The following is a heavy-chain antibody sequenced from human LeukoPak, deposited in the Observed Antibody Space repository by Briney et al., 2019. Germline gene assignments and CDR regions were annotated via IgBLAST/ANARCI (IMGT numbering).Heavy chain of an antibody. CDR1: GFTFSSYA. J-gene: IGHJ4*02. CDR2: ISGSGGST. V-gene: IGHV3-23*01. D-gene: IGHD1-26*01. Sequence: GGSLRLSCAASGFTFSSYAMSWVRQAPGKGLEWVSAISGSGGSTYYADSVNGRFTISRDNSKNTLYLQMNSLRAEDTAVYYCAKAVGATLKALFDYWGQGTLVTVSS. CDR3: AKAVGATLKALFDY.